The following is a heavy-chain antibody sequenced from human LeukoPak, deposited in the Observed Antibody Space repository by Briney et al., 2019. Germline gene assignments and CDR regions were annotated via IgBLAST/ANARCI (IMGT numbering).Heavy chain of an antibody. V-gene: IGHV3-21*01. CDR1: GFPFTPYT. J-gene: IGHJ4*02. Sequence: GGCLRLSCAASGFPFTPYTMNWLRQAPGKGLEWVASMSTSGTYTYYADSVKGRFTVSRDNAKNSLYLQMNSLRAVDTAVYYCAREGSSEEFDYWGQGTLVTVSS. CDR2: MSTSGTYT. D-gene: IGHD6-19*01. CDR3: AREGSSEEFDY.